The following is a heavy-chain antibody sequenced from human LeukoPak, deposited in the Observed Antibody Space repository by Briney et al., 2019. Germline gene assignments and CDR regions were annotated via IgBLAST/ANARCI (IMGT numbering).Heavy chain of an antibody. CDR3: ARGRSTGYPYYFEY. D-gene: IGHD5-12*01. CDR1: GYTFTSYD. Sequence: ASVKLSCKASGYTFTSYDINWVRHATGQGHEWMGWTNPNSGSTGNAQKFQGRVTITRTTSISTAYMELSGLRSEDTAVYYCARGRSTGYPYYFEYWGQGTLVTVSS. CDR2: TNPNSGST. J-gene: IGHJ4*02. V-gene: IGHV1-8*03.